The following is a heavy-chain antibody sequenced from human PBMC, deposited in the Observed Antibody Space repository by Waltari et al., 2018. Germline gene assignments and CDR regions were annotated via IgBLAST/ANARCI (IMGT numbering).Heavy chain of an antibody. D-gene: IGHD7-27*01. Sequence: QAQLPESGPSPLQPSWPLYLICTVSGGFFCGFYWSWVRQSPGKGLDWLGYIYYTGRTNYNPTQKLRGTISVDTSKGQLSLRLSSLTTADTAFYYCAGGGGINWEWFDPSGHGTVVAVSS. CDR3: AGGGGINWEWFDP. CDR1: GGFFCGFY. J-gene: IGHJ5*02. CDR2: IYYTGRT. V-gene: IGHV4-59*13.